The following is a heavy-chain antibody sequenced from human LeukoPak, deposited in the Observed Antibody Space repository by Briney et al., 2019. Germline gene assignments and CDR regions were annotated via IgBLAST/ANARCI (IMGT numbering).Heavy chain of an antibody. D-gene: IGHD3-10*01. CDR3: GKAHLWFGDQYYFDY. Sequence: GGSLRLSCAASGFTFSSYAMSWVSQAPGKGLEWVAAINGSGGSTYYADSVKCGFTISRDNSKNTLYLQMNSLRAEDTAVYYVGKAHLWFGDQYYFDYCGQVTLVTVSS. J-gene: IGHJ4*02. V-gene: IGHV3-23*01. CDR2: INGSGGST. CDR1: GFTFSSYA.